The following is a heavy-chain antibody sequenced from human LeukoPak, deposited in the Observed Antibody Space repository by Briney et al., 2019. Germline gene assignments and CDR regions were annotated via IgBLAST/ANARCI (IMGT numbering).Heavy chain of an antibody. J-gene: IGHJ5*02. V-gene: IGHV7-4-1*02. CDR3: ARGPRRIAVAHNWFDP. Sequence: ASVKVSCKASGYTFTSYAMNWVRQAPGQGLEWMGWINTNTGNPTYAQGFTGRFVFSLDTSVSTAYLQISSLKAEDTAVYYCARGPRRIAVAHNWFDPWGQGTLVTVSS. CDR2: INTNTGNP. D-gene: IGHD6-13*01. CDR1: GYTFTSYA.